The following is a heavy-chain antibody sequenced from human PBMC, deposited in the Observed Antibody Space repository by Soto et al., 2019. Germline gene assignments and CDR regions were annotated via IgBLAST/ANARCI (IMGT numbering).Heavy chain of an antibody. D-gene: IGHD3-9*01. CDR3: ARGAYYILRRSSNGMHV. J-gene: IGHJ6*02. Sequence: VKLSCKASGASFSSSAISCVRQPPGQGLGWMGGIIPCLGTANYGKKFQGRVTISTDKSTSQAVLALSSLGPEDTAVYYCARGAYYILRRSSNGMHVWGQAPTVTVSS. CDR2: IIPCLGTA. CDR1: GASFSSSA. V-gene: IGHV1-69*10.